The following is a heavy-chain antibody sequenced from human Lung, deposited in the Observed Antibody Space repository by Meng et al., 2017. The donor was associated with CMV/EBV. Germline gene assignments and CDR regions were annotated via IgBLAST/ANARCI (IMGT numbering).Heavy chain of an antibody. CDR1: SDSITNYF. V-gene: IGHV4-4*07. CDR3: ARTPVRFCNTHMCYAFDY. D-gene: IGHD2-2*01. Sequence: QGQLQASGPSLVKPSETLSVTCIVPSDSITNYFWSWVRQPAGKGLEWIGRLYPDGSTDYNPSLSSRLTLSLDTSKIRFSLKLRSVTAADTAIYYCARTPVRFCNTHMCYAFDYWGQGALVTVSS. CDR2: LYPDGST. J-gene: IGHJ4*02.